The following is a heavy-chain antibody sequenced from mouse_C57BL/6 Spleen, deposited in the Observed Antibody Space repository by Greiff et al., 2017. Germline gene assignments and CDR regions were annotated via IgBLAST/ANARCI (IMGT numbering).Heavy chain of an antibody. Sequence: VQRVESGAELVKPGASVKISCKASGYAFSSYWMNWVKQRPGKGLEWIGQIYPGDGDTNYNGKFKGKATLTADKSSSTAYMQLSSLTSEDSAVYFCEAVYGNRYYFDYWGQGTTLTVSS. CDR1: GYAFSSYW. V-gene: IGHV1-80*01. CDR3: EAVYGNRYYFDY. J-gene: IGHJ2*01. CDR2: IYPGDGDT. D-gene: IGHD2-1*01.